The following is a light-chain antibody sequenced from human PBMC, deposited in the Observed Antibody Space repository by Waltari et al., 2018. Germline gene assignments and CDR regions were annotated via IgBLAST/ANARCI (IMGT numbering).Light chain of an antibody. Sequence: DLQMTQSPSSLSASVGDRGTISCRASKNIRSYLSWYQQKPGIAPKLVIYAASTLQSGVPSRFSGSGSGTNFTLTITSLQAEDFATYFCQASYTTPYSFG. CDR3: QASYTTPYS. CDR2: AAS. J-gene: IGKJ2*03. V-gene: IGKV1-39*01. CDR1: KNIRSY.